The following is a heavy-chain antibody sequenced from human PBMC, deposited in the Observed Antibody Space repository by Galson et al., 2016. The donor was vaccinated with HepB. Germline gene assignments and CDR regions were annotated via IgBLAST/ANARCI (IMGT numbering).Heavy chain of an antibody. D-gene: IGHD1-26*01. CDR2: ISNDGSLK. Sequence: SLRLSCAASGFTFKNFAMHWVRQAPDKGLEWVAVISNDGSLKDYSDPVKGRSTISRDNSKSTPYLQMNILRVEDTAMYYCAKVQWEFDFYHYGMDVWGQGTTVTVSS. V-gene: IGHV3-30*04. CDR1: GFTFKNFA. CDR3: AKVQWEFDFYHYGMDV. J-gene: IGHJ6*02.